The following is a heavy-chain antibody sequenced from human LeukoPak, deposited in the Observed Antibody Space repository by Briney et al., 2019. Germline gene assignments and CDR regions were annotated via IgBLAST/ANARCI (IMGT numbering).Heavy chain of an antibody. CDR3: AYESSGYHQRSVAFDI. V-gene: IGHV3-11*06. CDR1: GFTFSDSY. D-gene: IGHD3-22*01. CDR2: ISTSSGYT. J-gene: IGHJ3*02. Sequence: PGGSLRLSCTASGFTFSDSYMNWIRQAPGKGPEGISLISTSSGYTDYADSVKGRFTISRDNAKNSLYLQMDSLRVEDTAMSYCAYESSGYHQRSVAFDIWGRGTVVIVSS.